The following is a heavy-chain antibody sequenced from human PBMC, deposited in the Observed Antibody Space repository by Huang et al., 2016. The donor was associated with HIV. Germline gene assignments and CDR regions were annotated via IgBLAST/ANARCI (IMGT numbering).Heavy chain of an antibody. J-gene: IGHJ4*02. CDR3: AREKAADSAWYGVYYFDY. CDR2: INHIGKT. V-gene: IGHV4-34*01. D-gene: IGHD6-19*01. Sequence: QVQLRQWGAGLVKPSETLSLTCAVYGGSFSGYYWTWIRQSPGKGLEGGGEINHIGKTNYQPSLKSRVTISKDTAKNQFSLQLTSVSAADTGVYFCAREKAADSAWYGVYYFDYWGEGALVTVTS. CDR1: GGSFSGYY.